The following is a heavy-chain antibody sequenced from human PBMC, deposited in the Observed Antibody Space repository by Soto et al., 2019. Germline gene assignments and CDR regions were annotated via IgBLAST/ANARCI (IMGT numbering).Heavy chain of an antibody. CDR3: ARESTERGLDY. V-gene: IGHV1-18*01. CDR2: ISAYNGNT. Sequence: QVQLVQSGAEVKKPGASVKVSCKASGYTFTTYGISWVRQAPGQGLEWMGWISAYNGNTNYAQNLQGRVTMTTDTSPSTAYMELRSLSSDDTAVYYCARESTERGLDYWGQGTLVTVSS. CDR1: GYTFTTYG. D-gene: IGHD3-16*01. J-gene: IGHJ4*02.